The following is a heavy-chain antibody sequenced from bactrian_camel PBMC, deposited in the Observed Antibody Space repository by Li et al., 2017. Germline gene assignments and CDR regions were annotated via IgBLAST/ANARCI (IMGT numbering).Heavy chain of an antibody. V-gene: IGHV3S67*01. CDR2: LDSDGTT. J-gene: IGHJ4*01. CDR1: MFTYSRLC. D-gene: IGHD3*01. CDR3: AAGWGCTERPGINY. Sequence: DVQLVESGGGSVQHGGSLRLSCSASMFTYSRLCMAWFRQTPGKEREVVASLDSDGTTEYADSVKGRFTISQGNAENTLYLQMNSLKSEDTAMYFCAAGWGCTERPGINYWGQGTQVTVS.